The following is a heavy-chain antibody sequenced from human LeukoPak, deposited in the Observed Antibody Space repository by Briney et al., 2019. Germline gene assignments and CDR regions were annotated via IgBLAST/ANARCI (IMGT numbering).Heavy chain of an antibody. J-gene: IGHJ4*02. V-gene: IGHV3-30*02. CDR1: GFSFRKYA. Sequence: GGSLRLSCSSSGFSFRKYAMHWVRQAPGKGLEWVAFIRFDGRNKYYADSVKGRFTISRDNSKNTLYLQMNSLRAEDTAVYYCAKENLPPPYYYDSSGPYFDYWGQGTLVTVSS. CDR3: AKENLPPPYYYDSSGPYFDY. D-gene: IGHD3-22*01. CDR2: IRFDGRNK.